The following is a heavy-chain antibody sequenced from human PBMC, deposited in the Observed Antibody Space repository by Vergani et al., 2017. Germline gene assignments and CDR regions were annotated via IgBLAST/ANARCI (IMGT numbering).Heavy chain of an antibody. CDR2: ISWNSGSI. J-gene: IGHJ5*02. D-gene: IGHD6-13*01. CDR1: GFTFDDYD. CDR3: AKGKGYSSSWTDNWFDP. Sequence: EVQLVESGGGLVQPGRSLRLSCAASGFTFDDYDMHWVQQAPGKGLEWVSGISWNSGSIGYADSVKGRFTISRDNAKNSLYLQMNSLRAEDTALYYCAKGKGYSSSWTDNWFDPWGQGTLVTVSS. V-gene: IGHV3-9*01.